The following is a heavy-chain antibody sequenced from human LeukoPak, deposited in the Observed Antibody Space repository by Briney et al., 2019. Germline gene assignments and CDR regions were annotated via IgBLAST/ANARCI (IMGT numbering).Heavy chain of an antibody. D-gene: IGHD6-13*01. Sequence: PGGSLRLSCAASGFTFSNYAMTWVRQAPGKGLEWVSTISDSGSTFYADSVKGRFTISRDNSKNMLFLQMNGLRADDTAVYYCAKDWPSEWQQLPDYDAVDVWGQGTMVTVSS. J-gene: IGHJ3*01. CDR1: GFTFSNYA. CDR2: ISDSGST. V-gene: IGHV3-23*01. CDR3: AKDWPSEWQQLPDYDAVDV.